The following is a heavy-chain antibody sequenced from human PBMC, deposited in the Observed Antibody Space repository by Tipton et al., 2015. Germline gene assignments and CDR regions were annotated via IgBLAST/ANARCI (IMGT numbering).Heavy chain of an antibody. CDR3: AGHRDSSGYYQHDGFNI. Sequence: QLVQSGAEVKKPGESLKISCKGSGYSFTSYWIGWVRQMPGKGLELMGIIYPGDSETTYSPSFQGQVTISADKSISTAYLQWSSLKASDTAMYYCAGHRDSSGYYQHDGFNIWGQGTIVTVSS. V-gene: IGHV5-51*01. CDR2: IYPGDSET. CDR1: GYSFTSYW. D-gene: IGHD3-22*01. J-gene: IGHJ3*02.